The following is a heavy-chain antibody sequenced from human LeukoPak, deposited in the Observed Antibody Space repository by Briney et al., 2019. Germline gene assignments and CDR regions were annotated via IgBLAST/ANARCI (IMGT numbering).Heavy chain of an antibody. CDR1: GGSISSGDYY. CDR3: ARGPRYCSSTSCYRPYYFDY. J-gene: IGHJ4*02. CDR2: ICYSGST. D-gene: IGHD2-2*02. Sequence: SQTLSLTCTVSGGSISSGDYYWSWIRQPPGKGLEWIGYICYSGSTYYNPSLKSRVTISVDTSKNQFSLKLRSVTAADTAVYYCARGPRYCSSTSCYRPYYFDYWGQGTLVTVSS. V-gene: IGHV4-30-4*08.